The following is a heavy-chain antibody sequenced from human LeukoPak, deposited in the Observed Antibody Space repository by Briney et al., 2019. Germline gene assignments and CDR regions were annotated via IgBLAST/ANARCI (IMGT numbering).Heavy chain of an antibody. Sequence: ASVKVSCKVSGYTLTELSMHWVRQAPGKGLEWMGGFDPEDGETIYAQKFQGRVTMTEDTSTDTAYMELSSLRSEDTAVYYCATEVSPYYDFWSGYYMDGWGKGTTVTVSS. CDR3: ATEVSPYYDFWSGYYMDG. CDR2: FDPEDGET. V-gene: IGHV1-24*01. J-gene: IGHJ6*03. D-gene: IGHD3-3*01. CDR1: GYTLTELS.